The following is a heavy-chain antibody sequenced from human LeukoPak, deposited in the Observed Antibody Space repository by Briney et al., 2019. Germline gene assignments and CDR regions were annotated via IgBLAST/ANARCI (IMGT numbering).Heavy chain of an antibody. CDR3: ARGQYDSSGYYFESTFTR. CDR2: MNPNSGNT. V-gene: IGHV1-8*01. CDR1: GYTFTSYD. J-gene: IGHJ4*02. Sequence: ASVKVSCKASGYTFTSYDINWVRQATGQGLEWMGWMNPNSGNTGYAQKFQGRVTMTRDTSISTAYMELSSLRSDDTAVYYCARGQYDSSGYYFESTFTRWGQGTLVTVSS. D-gene: IGHD3-22*01.